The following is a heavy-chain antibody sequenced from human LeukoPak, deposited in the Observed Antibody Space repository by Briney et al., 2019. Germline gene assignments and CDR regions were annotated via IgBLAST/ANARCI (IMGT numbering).Heavy chain of an antibody. V-gene: IGHV3-53*01. CDR3: AKDEATSGGGLAS. J-gene: IGHJ4*02. D-gene: IGHD3-16*01. CDR2: MYTGGTT. Sequence: PGGSLRLPCAASGFSVIGTHMSWVRQAPGNGLEWVAAMYTGGTTYYADSVQGRFTIYRDNSKNTLYLQMNSLRAEDTAVYYCAKDEATSGGGLASWGQGTLVSVSS. CDR1: GFSVIGTH.